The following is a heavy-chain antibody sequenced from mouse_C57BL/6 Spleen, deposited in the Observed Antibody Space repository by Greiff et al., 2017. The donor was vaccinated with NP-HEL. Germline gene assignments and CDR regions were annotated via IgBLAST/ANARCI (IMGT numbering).Heavy chain of an antibody. CDR1: GYAFSSSW. D-gene: IGHD1-1*01. V-gene: IGHV1-82*01. J-gene: IGHJ2*01. Sequence: QVQLQQSGPELVKPGASVKISCKASGYAFSSSWMNWVKQRPGKGLEWIGRIYPGDGDTNYNGKFKGKATLTADKSSSTAYMQLSSLTSEDSAVYFCARGIYYYGRSYDFDYWGQGTTLTVSS. CDR3: ARGIYYYGRSYDFDY. CDR2: IYPGDGDT.